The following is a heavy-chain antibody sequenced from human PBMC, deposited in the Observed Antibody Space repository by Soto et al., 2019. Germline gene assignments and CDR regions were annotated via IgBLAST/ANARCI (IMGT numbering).Heavy chain of an antibody. CDR1: GASISNYY. Sequence: SETLSLTCNVSGASISNYYWTWIRQSPEKGLEWIGYMYYNGNINYNPSLKSRVTISIDTSKNQFSLTLKSVGAADTAVYYCASGGNWFDPWGQGVLVTVSS. CDR2: MYYNGNI. CDR3: ASGGNWFDP. D-gene: IGHD3-16*01. V-gene: IGHV4-59*01. J-gene: IGHJ5*02.